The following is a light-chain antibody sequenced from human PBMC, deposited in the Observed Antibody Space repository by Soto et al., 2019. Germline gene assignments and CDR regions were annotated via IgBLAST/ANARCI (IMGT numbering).Light chain of an antibody. CDR3: SSHAGSSAFYV. V-gene: IGLV2-14*01. CDR2: EVT. J-gene: IGLJ1*01. CDR1: SSDIGAYDY. Sequence: QSALTQPASVSGSPGQSITISCTGTSSDIGAYDYVSWYQQYPGRVPKLLIHEVTNRPSGVSDRFSGSKSGNTASLTISGLQTEDEADYYCSSHAGSSAFYVFGTGTKATV.